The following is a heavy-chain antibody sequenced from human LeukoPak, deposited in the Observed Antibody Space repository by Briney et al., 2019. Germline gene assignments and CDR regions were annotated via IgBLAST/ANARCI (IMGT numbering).Heavy chain of an antibody. D-gene: IGHD6-13*01. V-gene: IGHV4-59*01. Sequence: PSETLSLTCTVSGGSISSYYWSWIRQPPGKGLEWIGYIYYSGSTNYNPSLKSRVTISVDTSKNQFSLKLSSVTAADTAVYYCARQTRTGIAAAEYYYYYYMDVWGKGTTVTVSS. CDR2: IYYSGST. CDR3: ARQTRTGIAAAEYYYYYYMDV. J-gene: IGHJ6*03. CDR1: GGSISSYY.